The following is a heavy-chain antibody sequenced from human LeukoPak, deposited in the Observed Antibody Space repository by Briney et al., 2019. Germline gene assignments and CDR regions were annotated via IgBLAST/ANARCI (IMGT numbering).Heavy chain of an antibody. CDR3: ASQGYCSGGSCPSWVFDY. Sequence: PSETLSLTCTVSGGSISSGSYYWSWIRQPAGKGLEWIGRIYTSGSTNYNPSLKSRVTISVDTSKNQFSLKLSPVTAADTAVYYCASQGYCSGGSCPSWVFDYWGQGTLVTVSS. D-gene: IGHD2-15*01. CDR2: IYTSGST. V-gene: IGHV4-61*02. J-gene: IGHJ4*02. CDR1: GGSISSGSYY.